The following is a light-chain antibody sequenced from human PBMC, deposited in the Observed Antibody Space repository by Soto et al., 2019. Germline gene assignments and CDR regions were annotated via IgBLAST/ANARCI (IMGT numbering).Light chain of an antibody. CDR1: SSDVGGYNY. Sequence: QSALTQPRSVSGSPGQSVTISCTGTSSDVGGYNYVSWYQQHPGKAPKLKIYDVTKRPSGVPDRSSGSKSGNTASLTISGLQAEDEADYYCCSYVGSYTWVFGGGTKLTVL. CDR2: DVT. CDR3: CSYVGSYTWV. V-gene: IGLV2-11*01. J-gene: IGLJ3*02.